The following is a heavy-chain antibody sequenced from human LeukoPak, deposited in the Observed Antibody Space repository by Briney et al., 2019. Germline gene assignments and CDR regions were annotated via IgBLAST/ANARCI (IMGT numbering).Heavy chain of an antibody. V-gene: IGHV4-34*01. J-gene: IGHJ4*02. CDR2: INHSGST. Sequence: SETLSLTCAVYGGSFSGYYWSWIRQPPGKGLEWIGEINHSGSTNYNPSLKSRVTISVDTSKNPFSLKLSSVTAADTAVYYCARGGGLHYYDSSGYSPFDYWGQGTLVTVSS. D-gene: IGHD3-22*01. CDR3: ARGGGLHYYDSSGYSPFDY. CDR1: GGSFSGYY.